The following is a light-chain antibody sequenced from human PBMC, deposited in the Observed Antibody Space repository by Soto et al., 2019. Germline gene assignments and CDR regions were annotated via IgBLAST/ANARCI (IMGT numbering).Light chain of an antibody. J-gene: IGLJ2*01. Sequence: QSALTQPASVSGSPGQSITISCAGTSADIGAFNYVSWYQHHPGKDPKLLIYDVSDRPSGVSTRFSASKSANTASLTISGLQADDEGDYYCSSYSTTSALVFGGVTKLTVL. CDR1: SADIGAFNY. V-gene: IGLV2-14*03. CDR3: SSYSTTSALV. CDR2: DVS.